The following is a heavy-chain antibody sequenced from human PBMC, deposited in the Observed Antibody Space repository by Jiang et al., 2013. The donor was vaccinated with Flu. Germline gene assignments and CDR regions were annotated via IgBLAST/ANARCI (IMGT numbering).Heavy chain of an antibody. J-gene: IGHJ2*01. Sequence: TCTFSGGSITSNYWTWIRQPPGKRLEWIGYMRHSVTTSYNPSLMSRVTISIDTSKNEVSLKLTSVTPADTAVYYCARGSDVWAWKSDLWGRGTLVTVSS. CDR2: MRHSVTT. D-gene: IGHD3/OR15-3a*01. V-gene: IGHV4-59*01. CDR3: ARGSDVWAWKSDL. CDR1: GGSITSNY.